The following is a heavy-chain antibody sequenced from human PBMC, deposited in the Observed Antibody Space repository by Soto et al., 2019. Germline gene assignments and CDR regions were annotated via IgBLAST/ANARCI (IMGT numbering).Heavy chain of an antibody. D-gene: IGHD6-13*01. J-gene: IGHJ4*02. Sequence: QVQLVESGGGVVQPGRSLRLSCAVSGFTFRSYGMHWVRQAPGKGLEWVAVISFDGSNKFYTDSVKGRFTISRDNSKNTLYLQMNSLRAEDTAVYYCAKAPHSSSWTLFPDYWGQGTLVTVSS. V-gene: IGHV3-30*18. CDR2: ISFDGSNK. CDR1: GFTFRSYG. CDR3: AKAPHSSSWTLFPDY.